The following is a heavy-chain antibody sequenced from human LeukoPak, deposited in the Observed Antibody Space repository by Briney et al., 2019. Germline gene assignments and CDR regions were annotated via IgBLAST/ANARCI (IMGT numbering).Heavy chain of an antibody. V-gene: IGHV4-34*01. CDR2: INHSGST. CDR1: GGSFSGYY. D-gene: IGHD3-10*01. Sequence: SETLSLTCAVYGGSFSGYYWSWIRQPPGKGLEWIGEINHSGSTNYNPSLKSRVTISVDTSKNQFSLKLSSVTAADTAVYYCARIVRGQLWFTPRRDAFDIWGQGTMVTVSS. J-gene: IGHJ3*02. CDR3: ARIVRGQLWFTPRRDAFDI.